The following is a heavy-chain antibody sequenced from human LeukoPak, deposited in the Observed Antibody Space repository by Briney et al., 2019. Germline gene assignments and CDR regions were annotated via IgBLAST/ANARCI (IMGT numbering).Heavy chain of an antibody. CDR2: IYYSGST. CDR3: ARTVSSGYYDDAFDI. CDR1: GGSISSYY. J-gene: IGHJ3*02. V-gene: IGHV4-59*01. Sequence: SETLSLTRTVSGGSISSYYWSWIRQPPGKGLEWIGYIYYSGSTNYNPSLKSRVTISVDTSKNQFSLKLSSVTAADTAVYYCARTVSSGYYDDAFDIWGQGTMVTVSS. D-gene: IGHD3-22*01.